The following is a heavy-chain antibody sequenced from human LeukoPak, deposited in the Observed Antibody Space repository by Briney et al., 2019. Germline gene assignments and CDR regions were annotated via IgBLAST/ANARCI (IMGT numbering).Heavy chain of an antibody. CDR1: GDSISSYY. J-gene: IGHJ4*02. CDR2: IYYSGST. CDR3: ARLVQGRWLINDF. Sequence: PSETLSLTCTVSGDSISSYYWSWIRQPPGKGLEWMGYIYYSGSTNYNPSLKSRVIISADTSKNEFSLKLSSVTAADTAVYYCARLVQGRWLINDFWGQGTLVTVSS. D-gene: IGHD6-19*01. V-gene: IGHV4-59*08.